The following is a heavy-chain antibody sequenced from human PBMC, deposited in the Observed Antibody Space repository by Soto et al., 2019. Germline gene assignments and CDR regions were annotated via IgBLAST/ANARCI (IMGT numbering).Heavy chain of an antibody. V-gene: IGHV4-59*08. Sequence: QVQLQESGPGLVKPSETLSLTCTVSGGSISSYYWSWIRQPPGKGLEWIGYIYYSGSTNYNPSLKSLVPISVDTSKNQFSLKRSTVTAADTAVYYCARLWGWSVDCWGQGTLVTVSS. CDR3: ARLWGWSVDC. D-gene: IGHD3-16*01. CDR1: GGSISSYY. CDR2: IYYSGST. J-gene: IGHJ4*02.